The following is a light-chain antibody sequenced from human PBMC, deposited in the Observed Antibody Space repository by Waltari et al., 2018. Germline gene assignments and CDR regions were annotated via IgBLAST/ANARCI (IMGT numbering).Light chain of an antibody. J-gene: IGLJ2*01. CDR2: EVS. CDR1: SSDVGGYKY. V-gene: IGLV2-8*01. CDR3: SSYAGNNVV. Sequence: QSALTQPPSASGSPGQSVSISCTGTSSDVGGYKYVSWSQQHPGQAPKLLIYEVSKRPSGVPDRFSCSKAGNTAALIVAGLQVEDEAGYFCSSYAGNNVVFGGGTKLTVL.